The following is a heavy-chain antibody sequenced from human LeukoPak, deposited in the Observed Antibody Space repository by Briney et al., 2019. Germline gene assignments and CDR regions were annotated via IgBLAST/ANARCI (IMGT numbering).Heavy chain of an antibody. V-gene: IGHV4-30-2*01. CDR2: IYHSGIT. CDR1: GGSISTVGSY. Sequence: PSETLSLTCTVSGGSISTVGSYWSWVRQPPGKGLEWIGYIYHSGITSYNPSLRSRVTISLDRSKNQFSLQLTSVTAADTAVYYCARDRCSSTSCYGDYYMDVWGKGTTVTVSS. D-gene: IGHD2-2*01. J-gene: IGHJ6*03. CDR3: ARDRCSSTSCYGDYYMDV.